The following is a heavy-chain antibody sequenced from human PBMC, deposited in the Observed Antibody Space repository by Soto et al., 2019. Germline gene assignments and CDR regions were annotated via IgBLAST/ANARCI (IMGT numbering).Heavy chain of an antibody. D-gene: IGHD6-13*01. CDR3: ARGRRAAAGLDY. CDR2: IYHSGST. Sequence: TVSGGSISSYSWSLIRQPPGKGLEWIGYIYHSGSTYYNPSLKSRVTISVDRSKNQFSLKLSSVTAADTAVYYCARGRRAAAGLDYWGQGTLVTVSS. CDR1: GGSISSYS. J-gene: IGHJ4*02. V-gene: IGHV4-30-2*01.